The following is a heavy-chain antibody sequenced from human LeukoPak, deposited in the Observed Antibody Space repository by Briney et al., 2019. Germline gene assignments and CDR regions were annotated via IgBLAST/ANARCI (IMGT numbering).Heavy chain of an antibody. CDR3: ARDLGVVVVPTGEYFFDY. CDR1: GYSSTNFA. CDR2: INAGNGKT. J-gene: IGHJ4*02. D-gene: IGHD3-22*01. V-gene: IGHV1-3*01. Sequence: ASVKVSCKASGYSSTNFAIHWVRQAPGQRLEWMGWINAGNGKTRYSQKFQGRLTFTRDTSASTAYMYLSSLRSEDAAVYYCARDLGVVVVPTGEYFFDYWGQGTLVTVSS.